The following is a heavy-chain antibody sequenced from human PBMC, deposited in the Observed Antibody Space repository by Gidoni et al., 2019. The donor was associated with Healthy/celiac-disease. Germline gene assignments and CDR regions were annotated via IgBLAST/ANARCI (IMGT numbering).Heavy chain of an antibody. J-gene: IGHJ4*02. D-gene: IGHD2-8*02. CDR1: GFTFSSYG. CDR3: AKAALGTGADY. Sequence: QVQLVESGGGVVQPGRSLRLSCAASGFTFSSYGMHWVRQAPGKGLEWVAVISYDGSNKYYADSVKGRFTISRDNSKNTLYLQMNSLRAEDTAVYYCAKAALGTGADYWGQGTLVTVSS. CDR2: ISYDGSNK. V-gene: IGHV3-30*18.